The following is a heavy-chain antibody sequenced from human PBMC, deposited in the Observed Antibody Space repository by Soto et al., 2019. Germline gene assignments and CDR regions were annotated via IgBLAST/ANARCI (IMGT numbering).Heavy chain of an antibody. CDR1: GFTFSSYV. CDR2: IWFHGSYK. D-gene: IGHD4-17*01. J-gene: IGHJ4*02. V-gene: IGHV3-33*03. CDR3: AKSNLKDDYGDYPRDY. Sequence: PGGSLRLSCAASGFTFSSYVMHWVRQAPGKGLEWVAIIWFHGSYKYYADSVKGRFTLSREKSKNTVYLEMNSLRAEDTAVYYCAKSNLKDDYGDYPRDYWGRGTVVTVSS.